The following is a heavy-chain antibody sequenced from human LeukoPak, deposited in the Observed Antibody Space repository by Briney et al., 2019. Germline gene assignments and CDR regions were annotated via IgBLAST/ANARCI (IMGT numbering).Heavy chain of an antibody. CDR1: GYTFTSYW. D-gene: IGHD3-22*01. CDR3: ARYYYDSSGPRGFDY. Sequence: RGESLKISCKGSGYTFTSYWIGWVRQMPGKGLEWMGIIYPGDSDTRYSPSFQGQVTISADKSISTAYLQWSSLKASDTAMYYCARYYYDSSGPRGFDYWGQGTLVTVSS. J-gene: IGHJ4*02. CDR2: IYPGDSDT. V-gene: IGHV5-51*01.